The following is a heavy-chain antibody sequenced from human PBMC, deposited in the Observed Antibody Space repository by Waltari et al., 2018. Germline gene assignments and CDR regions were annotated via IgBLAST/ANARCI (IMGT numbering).Heavy chain of an antibody. CDR3: ARGRDIVVVVAATRGFDI. CDR2: IIPIFGTA. D-gene: IGHD2-15*01. V-gene: IGHV1-69*13. CDR1: GGTFSSYA. Sequence: QVQLVQSGAEVKKPGSSVKVSCKASGGTFSSYAISWVRQAPGQGLEWMGGIIPIFGTANYAQKFQGRVTITADESTSTAYMELSSLRSEDTAVYYCARGRDIVVVVAATRGFDIWGQGTMVTVSS. J-gene: IGHJ3*02.